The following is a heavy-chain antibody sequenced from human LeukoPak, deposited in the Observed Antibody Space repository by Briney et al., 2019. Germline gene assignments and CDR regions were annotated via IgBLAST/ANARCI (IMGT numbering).Heavy chain of an antibody. Sequence: ASVKVSCKASGYTFTSYGISWVRQAPGQGLEWMGWISAYNGNTNYAQKLQGRVTMTTDTSTSTAYMELRSLRSDDTAVYYCARAAGIAAAGTFGAFDIWGQGTMVTVSS. D-gene: IGHD6-13*01. V-gene: IGHV1-18*01. CDR2: ISAYNGNT. CDR1: GYTFTSYG. J-gene: IGHJ3*02. CDR3: ARAAGIAAAGTFGAFDI.